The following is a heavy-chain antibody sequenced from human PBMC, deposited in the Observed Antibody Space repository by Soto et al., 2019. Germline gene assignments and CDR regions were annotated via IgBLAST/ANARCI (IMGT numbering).Heavy chain of an antibody. V-gene: IGHV4-31*03. D-gene: IGHD6-6*01. CDR1: GGSISSGGYY. Sequence: SETLSLTCTVSGGSISSGGYYWSWIRQHPGKGLEWIGYIYYSGSTYYNPSLKSRVTISVDASKNQFSLKLSSVTAADTAVYYCARELYSSSSGYFDYWGQGTLVTVSS. J-gene: IGHJ4*02. CDR3: ARELYSSSSGYFDY. CDR2: IYYSGST.